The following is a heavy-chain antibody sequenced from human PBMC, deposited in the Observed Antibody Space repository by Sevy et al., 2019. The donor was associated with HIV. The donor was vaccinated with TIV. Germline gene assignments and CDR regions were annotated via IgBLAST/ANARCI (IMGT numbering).Heavy chain of an antibody. CDR2: IGTAGDT. J-gene: IGHJ4*02. V-gene: IGHV3-13*01. D-gene: IGHD5-18*01. CDR1: GFIFSSYD. Sequence: GGSLRLSCAASGFIFSSYDMHWVGQATGKGLEWVSAIGTAGDTYYPGSVKGRFTISRENAKNSLYLQMNSLRAGDTAVYYCARGLDTAMVDYWGQGTLVTVSS. CDR3: ARGLDTAMVDY.